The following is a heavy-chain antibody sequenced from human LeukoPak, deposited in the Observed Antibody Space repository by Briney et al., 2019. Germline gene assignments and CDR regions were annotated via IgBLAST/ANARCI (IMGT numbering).Heavy chain of an antibody. CDR2: INPKSGGT. CDR3: TKIIATGTAYFDN. CDR1: GYSFTCHY. V-gene: IGHV1-2*02. D-gene: IGHD6-13*01. J-gene: IGHJ4*02. Sequence: ASVKVSCKASGYSFTCHYMHWVRQAPGQGLEWMGWINPKSGGTNCAQKFQGRVTMTRDTSISTAYLELSRLISDDTAVYYCTKIIATGTAYFDNWGQGTLVTVSS.